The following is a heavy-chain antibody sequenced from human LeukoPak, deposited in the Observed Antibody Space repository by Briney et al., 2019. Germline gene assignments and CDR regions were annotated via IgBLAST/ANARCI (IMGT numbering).Heavy chain of an antibody. D-gene: IGHD6-19*01. CDR2: ISPYNNNT. V-gene: IGHV1-18*01. J-gene: IGHJ3*01. Sequence: RASVKVSCKASGYTFTTYGVNWVRQAPGQGLEWMGWISPYNNNTNYAQKFQGRVTMTTDTVTNTVYMEMRTLRSDDTAIYYCARLNSGWYSGAFDLWGQGTLLSVSS. CDR1: GYTFTTYG. CDR3: ARLNSGWYSGAFDL.